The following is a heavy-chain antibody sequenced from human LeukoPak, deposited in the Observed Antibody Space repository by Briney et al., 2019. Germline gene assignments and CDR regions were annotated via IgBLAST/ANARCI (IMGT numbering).Heavy chain of an antibody. CDR2: TYSDDST. D-gene: IGHD4-17*01. Sequence: PGGSLRLSCAASGFTVSSNYMSWVRQAPGKGLEWVSVTYSDDSTYYADSVKGRFTISRDKSKNTLYLQMNSLRAEDTAVYYCARESFHYGDFPPLDYWGQGTLVTVSS. J-gene: IGHJ4*02. CDR1: GFTVSSNY. V-gene: IGHV3-66*01. CDR3: ARESFHYGDFPPLDY.